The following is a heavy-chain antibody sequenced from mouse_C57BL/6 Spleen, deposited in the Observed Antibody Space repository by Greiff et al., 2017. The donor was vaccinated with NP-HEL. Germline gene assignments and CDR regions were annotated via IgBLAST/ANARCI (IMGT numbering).Heavy chain of an antibody. CDR2: IYPGDGDT. Sequence: QVTLKVSGAELVKPGASVKISCKASGYAFSSYWMNWVKQRPGKGLEWIGQIYPGDGDTNYNGKFKGKATLTADKSSSTAYMQLSSLTSEDSAVYFCARPDGYPWFAYWGQGTLVTVSA. CDR3: ARPDGYPWFAY. J-gene: IGHJ3*01. V-gene: IGHV1-80*01. CDR1: GYAFSSYW. D-gene: IGHD2-3*01.